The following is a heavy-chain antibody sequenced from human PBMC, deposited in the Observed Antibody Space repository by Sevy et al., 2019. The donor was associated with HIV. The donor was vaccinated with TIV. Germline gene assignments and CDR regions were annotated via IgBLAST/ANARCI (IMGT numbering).Heavy chain of an antibody. Sequence: SETLSLTCAVYGGSFSGYYWSWIRQPPGKGLEWIGEINHSGSTNYNPSLKSRVTISVDTSKNQFSLKRSSVTAADTAVYYCARAEYYGSGSYYKGGSWFDPWGQGTLVTVSS. V-gene: IGHV4-34*01. D-gene: IGHD3-10*01. CDR3: ARAEYYGSGSYYKGGSWFDP. J-gene: IGHJ5*02. CDR1: GGSFSGYY. CDR2: INHSGST.